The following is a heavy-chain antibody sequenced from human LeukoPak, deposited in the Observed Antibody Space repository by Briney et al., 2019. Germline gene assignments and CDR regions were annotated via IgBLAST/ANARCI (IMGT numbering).Heavy chain of an antibody. CDR3: ARDGDAGAFDI. V-gene: IGHV1-2*02. D-gene: IGHD7-27*01. Sequence: ASVKVSRKASVYTFTRYYMHWVRQAPAQGREWMGWINTNSGGTNYAQKFQGRVTMTRDTSISTAYMELSRLRSDDTAVYYCARDGDAGAFDIWGEGTMVTVSS. CDR1: VYTFTRYY. J-gene: IGHJ3*02. CDR2: INTNSGGT.